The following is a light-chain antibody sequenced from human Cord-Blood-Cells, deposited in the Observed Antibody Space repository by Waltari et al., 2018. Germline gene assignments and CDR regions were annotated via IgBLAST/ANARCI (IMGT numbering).Light chain of an antibody. V-gene: IGLV3-21*04. CDR1: NIGSKG. J-gene: IGLJ3*02. CDR3: QVWDSSSDHRV. CDR2: YDS. Sequence: SYVLTQPPSVSVAPGNTARITCGGNNIGSKGVHWYQQKPGQAPVLVIYYDSDRPSGIPERFSGSNSGNTATLTISRVEAGDEADYYSQVWDSSSDHRVFGGGTKLTGL.